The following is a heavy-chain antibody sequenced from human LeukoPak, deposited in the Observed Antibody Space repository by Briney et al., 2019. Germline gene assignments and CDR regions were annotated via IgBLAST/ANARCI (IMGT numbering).Heavy chain of an antibody. D-gene: IGHD3-10*01. CDR3: ARGGFRDTHFDY. CDR2: INHSGST. CDR1: GGSFSGYY. J-gene: IGHJ4*02. V-gene: IGHV4-34*01. Sequence: ASETLSLTCAVYGGSFSGYYWSWIRQPPGKGLEWIGEINHSGSTNYNPSLKSRVTISVDTSKNQFSLKLSSVTAADTAVYYCARGGFRDTHFDYWGQGTLVTVSS.